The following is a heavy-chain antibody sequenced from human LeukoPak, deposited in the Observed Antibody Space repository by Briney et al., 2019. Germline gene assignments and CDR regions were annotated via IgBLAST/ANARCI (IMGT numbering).Heavy chain of an antibody. CDR1: GGSISSSSYY. CDR3: ATLLDSSGYAWYFDL. D-gene: IGHD3-22*01. CDR2: IYYSGST. J-gene: IGHJ2*01. V-gene: IGHV4-39*01. Sequence: PSETLSLTCTVSGGSISSSSYYWGWIRQPPGKGLEWIGSIYYSGSTYYNPSLKSRVTISVDTSKNQFSLKLSSVTAADTAVYYCATLLDSSGYAWYFDLWGRGTLVTVSS.